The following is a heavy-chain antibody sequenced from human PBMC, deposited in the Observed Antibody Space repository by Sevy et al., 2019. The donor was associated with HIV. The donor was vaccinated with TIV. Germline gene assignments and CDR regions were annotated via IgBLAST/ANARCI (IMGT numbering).Heavy chain of an antibody. D-gene: IGHD3-3*01. J-gene: IGHJ1*01. CDR3: TTSLRFLEWLPPYFQH. CDR2: IKSKTDGGTT. V-gene: IGHV3-15*01. Sequence: GGSLRLSCAASGFTFSNAWMSWVRQAPGKGLEWVGRIKSKTDGGTTDYAAPVKGRFTISRDDSKNTLYLRMNSLKTEDTAVYYCTTSLRFLEWLPPYFQHWGQGTLVTVSS. CDR1: GFTFSNAW.